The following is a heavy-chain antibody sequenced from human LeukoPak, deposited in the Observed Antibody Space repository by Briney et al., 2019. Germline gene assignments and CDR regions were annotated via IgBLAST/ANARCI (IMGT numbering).Heavy chain of an antibody. CDR3: ARAPLSLLWFGESTYNWFDP. Sequence: ASVKVSCKASGYTFTSYDINWVRQATGQGLEWMGWMNPNSGNTGYAQKFQGRVTMTRNTSISTAYMELSSLRSEDTAVYYCARAPLSLLWFGESTYNWFDPWGQGTLVTVSS. CDR1: GYTFTSYD. D-gene: IGHD3-10*01. J-gene: IGHJ5*02. CDR2: MNPNSGNT. V-gene: IGHV1-8*01.